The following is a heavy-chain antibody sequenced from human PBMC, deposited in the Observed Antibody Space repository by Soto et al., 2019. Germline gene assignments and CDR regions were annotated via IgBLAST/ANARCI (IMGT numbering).Heavy chain of an antibody. V-gene: IGHV4-59*01. D-gene: IGHD1-26*01. CDR3: ARVKGTEGDLFAI. Sequence: LSLTCTFSGGSISGYYWSWIRQPPGKGLEWIAYIYYSGSTNYNPSLRSRVTISVDTSKNQFSLRLISVTAADTAVYYCARVKGTEGDLFAIWGQGKTVTVSS. CDR1: GGSISGYY. J-gene: IGHJ3*02. CDR2: IYYSGST.